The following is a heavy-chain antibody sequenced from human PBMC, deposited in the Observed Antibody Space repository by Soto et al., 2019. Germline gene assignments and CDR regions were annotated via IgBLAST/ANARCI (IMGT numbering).Heavy chain of an antibody. J-gene: IGHJ4*02. CDR3: AKEYIAAAGPYFAY. CDR1: GFTFSSYG. D-gene: IGHD6-13*01. Sequence: PGGSLRLSCAASGFTFSSYGMHWVRQAPGKGLEWVAVISYDGSNKYYADSVKGRFTISRDNSKNTLYLQMNSLRAEDTAVYYCAKEYIAAAGPYFAYWGQGTLVTVSS. CDR2: ISYDGSNK. V-gene: IGHV3-30*18.